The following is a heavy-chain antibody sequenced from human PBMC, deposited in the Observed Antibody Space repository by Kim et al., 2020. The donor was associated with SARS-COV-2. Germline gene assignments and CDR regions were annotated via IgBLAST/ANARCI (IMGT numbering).Heavy chain of an antibody. CDR3: VRSVDY. CDR2: TDETTI. J-gene: IGHJ4*02. Sequence: TDETTIQYADSVKGRFTISRDNAKNTLYLQMSSLRAEDTAVYYCVRSVDYWGQGTLFTVSS. V-gene: IGHV3-74*01.